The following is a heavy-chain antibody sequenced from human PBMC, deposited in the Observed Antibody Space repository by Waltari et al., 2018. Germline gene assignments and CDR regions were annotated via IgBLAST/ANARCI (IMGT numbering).Heavy chain of an antibody. CDR2: IYYSGST. D-gene: IGHD3-22*01. Sequence: QVQLQESGPGLVKPSETLSLTCTVPGGSISSYYWSWIRQPPGKGLEWIGYIYYSGSTNYNPSLKSRVTISVDTSKNQFSLKLSSVTAADTAVYYCAREGRDSSGYYLDYWGQGTLVTVSS. CDR1: GGSISSYY. J-gene: IGHJ4*02. CDR3: AREGRDSSGYYLDY. V-gene: IGHV4-59*01.